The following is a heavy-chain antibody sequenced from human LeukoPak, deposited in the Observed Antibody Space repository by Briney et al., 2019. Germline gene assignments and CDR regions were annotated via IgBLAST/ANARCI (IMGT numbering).Heavy chain of an antibody. V-gene: IGHV4-4*02. J-gene: IGHJ6*02. CDR1: GGSISSSNW. CDR2: IYHSGST. D-gene: IGHD2-15*01. Sequence: SGTLSLTCAVSGGSISSSNWWSWVRQPPGKGLEWIGEIYHSGSTNYNPSLKSRVTISVDKSKNQFSLKLSSVTAADTAVYYCARDQSRYCSGGSCYYYYYGTDVWGQGTTVTVSS. CDR3: ARDQSRYCSGGSCYYYYYGTDV.